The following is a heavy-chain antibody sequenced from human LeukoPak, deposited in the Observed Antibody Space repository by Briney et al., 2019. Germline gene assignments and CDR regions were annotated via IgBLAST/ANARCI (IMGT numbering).Heavy chain of an antibody. J-gene: IGHJ4*02. D-gene: IGHD6-13*01. CDR1: GFAFSSYW. CDR3: ARDRGQQPLN. CDR2: ISYDGSNK. Sequence: PGGSLRLSCAASGFAFSSYWMHWVRQAPGKGLEWVAVISYDGSNKYYADSVKGRFTISRDNSKNTLYLQMNSLRAEDTAVYYCARDRGQQPLNWGQGTLVTVSS. V-gene: IGHV3-30*03.